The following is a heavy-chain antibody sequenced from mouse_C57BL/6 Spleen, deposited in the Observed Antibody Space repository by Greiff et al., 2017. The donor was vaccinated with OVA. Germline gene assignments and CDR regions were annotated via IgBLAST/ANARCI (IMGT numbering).Heavy chain of an antibody. V-gene: IGHV1-82*01. Sequence: QVQLQQSGPELVKPGASVKISCKASGYAFSSSWMNWVKQRPGKGLEWIGRIYPGDGDTNYNGKFTGKATLTADKSSSTAYMQLSSLTSEDSAVYVCARDTTVVDYYAMDYWGQGTSVTVSS. CDR3: ARDTTVVDYYAMDY. D-gene: IGHD1-1*01. J-gene: IGHJ4*01. CDR2: IYPGDGDT. CDR1: GYAFSSSW.